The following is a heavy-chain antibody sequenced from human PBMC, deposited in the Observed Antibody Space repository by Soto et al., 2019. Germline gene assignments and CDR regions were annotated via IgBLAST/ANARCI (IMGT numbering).Heavy chain of an antibody. D-gene: IGHD3-3*01. J-gene: IGHJ6*02. CDR2: ISGSGGST. CDR3: ATPKYYDFWSGYYKGRDYYYGMDV. Sequence: GSLRLSCAASGFTFSSYAMSWVRQAPGKGLEWVSAISGSGGSTYYADSVKGRFTISRDNSKNTLYLQMNSLRAEDTAVYYCATPKYYDFWSGYYKGRDYYYGMDVWGQGTTVTVSS. CDR1: GFTFSSYA. V-gene: IGHV3-23*01.